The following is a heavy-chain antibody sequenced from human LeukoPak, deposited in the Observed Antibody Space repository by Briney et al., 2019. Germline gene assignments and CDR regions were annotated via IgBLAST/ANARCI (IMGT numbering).Heavy chain of an antibody. D-gene: IGHD6-13*01. CDR1: GGSFSGYY. CDR3: ARDISSDSSSWYGEKYYFDY. Sequence: SETLSLTCAVYGGSFSGYYWSWIRQPPGKGLEWIGSIYYSGSTYYNPSLKSRVTISVDTSKNQFSLKLSSVTAADTAVYYCARDISSDSSSWYGEKYYFDYWGQGTLVTVSS. V-gene: IGHV4-34*01. J-gene: IGHJ4*02. CDR2: IYYSGST.